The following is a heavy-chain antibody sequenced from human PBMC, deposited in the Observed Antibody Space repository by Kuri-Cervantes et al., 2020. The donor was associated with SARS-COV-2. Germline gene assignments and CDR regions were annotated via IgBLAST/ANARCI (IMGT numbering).Heavy chain of an antibody. Sequence: SETLSLTFTVSGGSISSYYWSWIRQPPGKGLEWIGYIYYSGSTNYNPSLKSRVTISVDTSKNQFSLKLSSVTAADTAVYYCARGSSSWPKHSFDYWGQGNLVTVSS. CDR3: ARGSSSWPKHSFDY. J-gene: IGHJ4*02. CDR2: IYYSGST. CDR1: GGSISSYY. V-gene: IGHV4-59*01. D-gene: IGHD6-13*01.